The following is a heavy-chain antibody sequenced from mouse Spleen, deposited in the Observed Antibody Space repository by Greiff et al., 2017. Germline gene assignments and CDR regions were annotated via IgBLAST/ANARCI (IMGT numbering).Heavy chain of an antibody. Sequence: QVQLQQSDAELVKPGASVKISCKVSGYTFTDHTIHWMKQRPEQGLEWIGYIYPRDGSTKYNEKFKGKATLTADKSSSTAYMQLNSLTSEDSAVYDCARTHYYGSTSYYFDYWGQGTTLTVSS. J-gene: IGHJ2*01. CDR2: IYPRDGST. V-gene: IGHV1-78*01. CDR3: ARTHYYGSTSYYFDY. CDR1: GYTFTDHT. D-gene: IGHD1-1*01.